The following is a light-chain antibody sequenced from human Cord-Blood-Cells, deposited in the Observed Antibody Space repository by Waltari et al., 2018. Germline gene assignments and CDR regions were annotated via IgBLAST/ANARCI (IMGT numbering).Light chain of an antibody. CDR3: QQYYSTPLT. CDR1: QSVLYSSNNKNY. V-gene: IGKV4-1*01. CDR2: WAS. Sequence: DIVMTQSPASLTVCLGAGATLNCKSSQSVLYSSNNKNYLAWYQQKPGQPPKLLIYWASTRESGVPDRFSGSGSGTDFTLTISSLQAEDVAVYYCQQYYSTPLTFGGGTKVEIK. J-gene: IGKJ4*01.